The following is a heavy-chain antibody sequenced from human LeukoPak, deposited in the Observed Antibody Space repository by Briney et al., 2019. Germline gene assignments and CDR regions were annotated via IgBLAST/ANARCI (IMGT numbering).Heavy chain of an antibody. CDR3: ARAEQWLVYGFDY. Sequence: KPSETLSLTCAVYGGSFSGYYWSWIRRPPGKGLEWIGEINHSGSTNYNPSLKGRVTISVDTSKNQFSLKLSSVTAADTAVYYCARAEQWLVYGFDYWGQGTLVTVSS. D-gene: IGHD6-19*01. CDR2: INHSGST. V-gene: IGHV4-34*01. J-gene: IGHJ4*02. CDR1: GGSFSGYY.